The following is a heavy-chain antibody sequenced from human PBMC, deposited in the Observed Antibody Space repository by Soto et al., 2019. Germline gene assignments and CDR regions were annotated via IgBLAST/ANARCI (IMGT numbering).Heavy chain of an antibody. V-gene: IGHV1-69*06. CDR3: ASRPRWYDSSGYSGSDDAFDI. D-gene: IGHD3-22*01. CDR1: GGTFSSYA. Sequence: SVKGSCKXSGGTFSSYAISWGRQAPGQGLEWMGGIIPIFGTTNYAQKFQGRVTITADKSTSTAYMELSSLRSEDTAVYYCASRPRWYDSSGYSGSDDAFDIWGQGTMVTVSS. J-gene: IGHJ3*02. CDR2: IIPIFGTT.